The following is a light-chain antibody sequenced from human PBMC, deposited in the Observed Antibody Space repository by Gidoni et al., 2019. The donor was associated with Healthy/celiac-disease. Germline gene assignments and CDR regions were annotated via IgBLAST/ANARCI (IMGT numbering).Light chain of an antibody. CDR1: QSVLYSSNNKND. CDR2: WAS. CDR3: QQYYSTPYT. J-gene: IGKJ2*01. V-gene: IGKV4-1*01. Sequence: DIVMTQSPDSLAASLGERATINCKSSQSVLYSSNNKNDLDWYQQKPGQPPKLLIYWASTRESGVPDRFSGSGSGTDFTLPISSLQAEDVAVYYCQQYYSTPYTFGQGTKLEIK.